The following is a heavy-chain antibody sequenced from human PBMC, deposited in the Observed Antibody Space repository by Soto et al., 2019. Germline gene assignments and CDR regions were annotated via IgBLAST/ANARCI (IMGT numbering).Heavy chain of an antibody. CDR1: GYTFSSYW. D-gene: IGHD3-10*01. CDR3: ASGLYYYGVDF. V-gene: IGHV5-51*01. J-gene: IGHJ6*02. CDR2: IXPXXXXX. Sequence: PGESLKISCKGSGYTFSSYWVSWVRQMPGKGLEWMGSIXPXXXXXKXXPSFRGQVTISADKSIRAAYLQWSSLKASDTAMYYCASGLYYYGVDFWGQGTPVTVSS.